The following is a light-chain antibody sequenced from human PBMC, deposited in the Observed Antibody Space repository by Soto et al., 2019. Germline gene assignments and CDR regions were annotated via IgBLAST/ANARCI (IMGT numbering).Light chain of an antibody. V-gene: IGLV2-11*01. CDR3: CSFAGTPYV. CDR1: SSDVGGYDY. J-gene: IGLJ1*01. Sequence: ALTQPRSVSGSPGQSLTISCTGTSSDVGGYDYVSWYQQHPGKAPKLIIYDVSKRPSGVPDRFSGSKSGNTASLTISGLQAEDEADYYCCSFAGTPYVFGTGTKLTVL. CDR2: DVS.